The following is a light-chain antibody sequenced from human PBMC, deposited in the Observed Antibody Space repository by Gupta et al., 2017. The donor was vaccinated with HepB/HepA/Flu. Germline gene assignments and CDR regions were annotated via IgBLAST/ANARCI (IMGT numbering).Light chain of an antibody. J-gene: IGLJ2*01. CDR3: SAWDSSLNVWV. CDR1: SNTVGNQG. Sequence: QPGLTQPPSLSTGLRQTGTRTCTGNSNTVGNQGAAWLQQHQGHPPKLLSYRTNNRPSGISERFSASRSGNTASLTIAGLQPEDEADYYCSAWDSSLNVWVFGGGTKVTVL. V-gene: IGLV10-54*04. CDR2: RTN.